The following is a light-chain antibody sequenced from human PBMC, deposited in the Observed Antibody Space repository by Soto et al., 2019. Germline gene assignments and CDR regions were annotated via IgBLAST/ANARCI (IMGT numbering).Light chain of an antibody. CDR2: AAS. CDR1: QSISSY. V-gene: IGKV1-39*01. Sequence: DLQMTQSPSSLSASVGDRVTITCRASQSISSYLNWYQQKPGKAPKLLIYAASSVQSGVPSRFSGSGSGTEFTLTISSLQPEDFATYYCQQRYSTPYTFGQGTKLEIK. CDR3: QQRYSTPYT. J-gene: IGKJ2*01.